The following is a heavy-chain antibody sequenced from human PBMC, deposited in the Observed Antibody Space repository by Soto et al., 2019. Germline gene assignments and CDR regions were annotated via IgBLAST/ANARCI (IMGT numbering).Heavy chain of an antibody. CDR3: ARHYYDTLGY. CDR1: GGSISSSSYY. CDR2: IYYSGST. Sequence: SETLSLTCAVSGGSISSSSYYWGWIRQPPGKGLEWIGSIYYSGSTYYNPSLKSRVTISVDTSKNQFSLKLSSVTAADTAVYYCARHYYDTLGYWGQGTLVTVSS. J-gene: IGHJ4*02. V-gene: IGHV4-39*01. D-gene: IGHD3-22*01.